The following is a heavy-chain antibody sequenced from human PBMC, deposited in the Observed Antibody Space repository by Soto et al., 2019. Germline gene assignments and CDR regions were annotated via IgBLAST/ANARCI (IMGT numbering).Heavy chain of an antibody. CDR1: GGSISSYY. D-gene: IGHD3-3*01. J-gene: IGHJ5*02. V-gene: IGHV4-59*01. CDR2: IYYSGST. Sequence: SETLSLTCTVSGGSISSYYWSWIRQPPGKGLEWIGYIYYSGSTNYNPSLKSRVTISVDTSKNQFSLKLSSVTAADTAVYYCARTRITNFWSGYYTGNNWFDPWGQGTLVTVSS. CDR3: ARTRITNFWSGYYTGNNWFDP.